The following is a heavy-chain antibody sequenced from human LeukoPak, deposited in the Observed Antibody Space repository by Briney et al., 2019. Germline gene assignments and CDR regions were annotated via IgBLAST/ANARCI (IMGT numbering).Heavy chain of an antibody. V-gene: IGHV3-23*01. CDR2: ISGSGVST. CDR3: AKDDIYYGSGRRGDY. Sequence: TGGSLRLSCAASGFTFTSYAMNWVRQAPGKGLEWVSAISGSGVSTYYADSVKGRFTISRDNSKNMLYLQMNSLRAEDTAVYYCAKDDIYYGSGRRGDYWGQGTLVTVSS. CDR1: GFTFTSYA. J-gene: IGHJ4*02. D-gene: IGHD3-10*01.